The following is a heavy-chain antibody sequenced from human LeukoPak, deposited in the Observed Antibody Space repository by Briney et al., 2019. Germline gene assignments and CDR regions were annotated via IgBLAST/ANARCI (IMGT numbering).Heavy chain of an antibody. CDR3: ARGRYASGSYYMDY. CDR1: GGSFSGYY. CDR2: INHSGST. D-gene: IGHD3-10*01. V-gene: IGHV4-34*01. J-gene: IGHJ4*02. Sequence: SSETLSLTCAVYGGSFSGYYWSWIRQPPGKGLEWIGEINHSGSTKYNPSLKSRVTISVDTSKNQFSLKLSSVTAADTAVYYCARGRYASGSYYMDYWGQGTLVTVSS.